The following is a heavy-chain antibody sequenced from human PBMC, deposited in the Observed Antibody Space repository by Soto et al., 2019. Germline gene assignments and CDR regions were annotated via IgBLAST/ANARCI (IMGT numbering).Heavy chain of an antibody. J-gene: IGHJ6*02. CDR1: GGSFSGYY. Sequence: QVQLQQWGAGLLKPSETLSLTCAVYGGSFSGYYWSWIRQPPGKGLEWIGEINHSGSTNYNPSLNSRVTISVDTSKNQVSLKLSSVTAADTAVYYCARLPRGYNYGMDVWGQGTTVTVSS. V-gene: IGHV4-34*01. CDR2: INHSGST. CDR3: ARLPRGYNYGMDV.